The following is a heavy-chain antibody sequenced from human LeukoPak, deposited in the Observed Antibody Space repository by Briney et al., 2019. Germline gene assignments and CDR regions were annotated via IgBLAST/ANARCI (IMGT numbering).Heavy chain of an antibody. Sequence: PGRSLRLSCAASGFTFSSYAMHWVRQAPGKGLEWVAVISYDGSNKYYADSVKGRFTISRDNSKNTLYLQMNSLRAEDTAVYYCARDPVWFGDFGGQGTLVTVSS. J-gene: IGHJ4*02. D-gene: IGHD3-10*01. CDR1: GFTFSSYA. CDR3: ARDPVWFGDF. CDR2: ISYDGSNK. V-gene: IGHV3-30*04.